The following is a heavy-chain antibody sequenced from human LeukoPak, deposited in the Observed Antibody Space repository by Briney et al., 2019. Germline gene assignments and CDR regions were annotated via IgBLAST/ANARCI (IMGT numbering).Heavy chain of an antibody. J-gene: IGHJ4*02. CDR1: GFTVSTNY. CDR3: ARDFSETLGV. Sequence: TGGSLGLSCAASGFTVSTNYMNWVRQAPGKGLEWVSVIYSAGSTYYADSVKGRFTISRDNAKNSLYLQMNSLRAEDTAVYYCARDFSETLGVWGQGTLVTVSS. V-gene: IGHV3-53*01. D-gene: IGHD3-10*01. CDR2: IYSAGST.